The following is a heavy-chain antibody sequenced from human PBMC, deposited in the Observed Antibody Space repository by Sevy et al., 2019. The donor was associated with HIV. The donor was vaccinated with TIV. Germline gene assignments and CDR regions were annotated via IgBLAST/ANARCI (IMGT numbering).Heavy chain of an antibody. J-gene: IGHJ4*02. V-gene: IGHV3-23*01. Sequence: GGSLRLSCAASGFTFSKYSMSWVRQPPGKGLEWVSTLSFSCGEIKHADSVKGRFTISRDNSKNSLYLHMNNLRAEDTAVYYCAREGCTKPHDYWGQGTLVTVSS. D-gene: IGHD2-8*01. CDR2: LSFSCGEI. CDR3: AREGCTKPHDY. CDR1: GFTFSKYS.